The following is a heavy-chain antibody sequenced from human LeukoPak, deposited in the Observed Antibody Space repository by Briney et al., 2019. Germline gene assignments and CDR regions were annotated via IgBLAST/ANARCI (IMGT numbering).Heavy chain of an antibody. CDR3: ARGPKRIAARPLNYGMDV. Sequence: PSETLSLTCAVYGGSFSGYYWSWIRQPPGKGLEWIGEINHSGSTNYNPSLKSRVTISVDTSKNQFSLKLSSVTAADTAVYYCARGPKRIAARPLNYGMDVWGQGTTVTVSS. D-gene: IGHD6-6*01. CDR1: GGSFSGYY. V-gene: IGHV4-34*01. CDR2: INHSGST. J-gene: IGHJ6*02.